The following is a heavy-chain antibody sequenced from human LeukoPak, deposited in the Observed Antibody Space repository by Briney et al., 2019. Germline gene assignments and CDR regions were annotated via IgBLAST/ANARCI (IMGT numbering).Heavy chain of an antibody. V-gene: IGHV1-69*05. Sequence: GASVKVSCKASGGTFSSYAISWVRQDPGQGLEWMGGIIPIFGTANYAQKFQGRVTITTDESTSTAYMELSSLRSEDTAVYYCAGSITMVRGVTTYYYYYMDVWGKGTTITVSS. J-gene: IGHJ6*03. D-gene: IGHD3-10*01. CDR1: GGTFSSYA. CDR2: IIPIFGTA. CDR3: AGSITMVRGVTTYYYYYMDV.